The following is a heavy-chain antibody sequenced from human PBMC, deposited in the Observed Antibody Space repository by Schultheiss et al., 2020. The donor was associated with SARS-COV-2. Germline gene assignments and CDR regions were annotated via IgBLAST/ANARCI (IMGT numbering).Heavy chain of an antibody. D-gene: IGHD3-10*01. Sequence: ASVKVSCKASGYTFTSYAMHWVRQAPGQRLEWMGWINAGNGNTKYSQKFQGRVTITRDTSASTAYMELSSLRSEDTAVYYSYYGSGSYYKPIYYFDYWGQGTLVTVSS. CDR3: YYGSGSYYKPIYYFDY. V-gene: IGHV1-3*01. CDR2: INAGNGNT. J-gene: IGHJ4*02. CDR1: GYTFTSYA.